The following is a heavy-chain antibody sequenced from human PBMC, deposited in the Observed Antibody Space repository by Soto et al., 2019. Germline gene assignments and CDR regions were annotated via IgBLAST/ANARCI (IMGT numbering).Heavy chain of an antibody. CDR2: INGGDAST. D-gene: IGHD3-10*01. J-gene: IGHJ4*02. CDR3: ARGFDGSADY. Sequence: ASVKVSCKASGYTFTNNAIHWVRQAPGQRLEWMGWINGGDASTHSSQNFQGRVTLSRDTSATTAYMELTSLRSEDTAVYYCARGFDGSADYWGQGTLVTVSS. V-gene: IGHV1-3*01. CDR1: GYTFTNNA.